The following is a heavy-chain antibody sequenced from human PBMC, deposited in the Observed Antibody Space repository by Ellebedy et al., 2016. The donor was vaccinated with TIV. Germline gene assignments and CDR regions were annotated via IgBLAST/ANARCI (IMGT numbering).Heavy chain of an antibody. V-gene: IGHV1-24*01. CDR3: ATSRVSLFALHF. Sequence: AASVKVSCKVSGNPLTELSMHWVRQTPGKGLEWMGGFDPGNGETVYAQNFQGRVTMTEDTSADTAYMELSSLRSDDTAIYYCATSRVSLFALHFWGQGTLVTVPS. CDR1: GNPLTELS. J-gene: IGHJ4*02. D-gene: IGHD3/OR15-3a*01. CDR2: FDPGNGET.